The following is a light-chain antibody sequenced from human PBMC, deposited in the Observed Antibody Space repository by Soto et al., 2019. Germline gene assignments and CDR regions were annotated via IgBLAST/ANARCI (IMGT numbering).Light chain of an antibody. CDR3: QQRYAWPPIT. Sequence: EIVLTQSPATLSLSPGERATLSCRASRSVRSYLAWYQQKPGQAPRLLIYNASNRAAGIPARFSGSGSETDFTLTISNREPEDFVVYYCQQRYAWPPITFGQGTRLEIK. V-gene: IGKV3-11*01. CDR1: RSVRSY. CDR2: NAS. J-gene: IGKJ5*01.